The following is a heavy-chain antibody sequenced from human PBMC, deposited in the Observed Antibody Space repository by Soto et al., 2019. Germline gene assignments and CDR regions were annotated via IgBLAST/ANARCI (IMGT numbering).Heavy chain of an antibody. J-gene: IGHJ4*02. Sequence: EVQLLESGGGLVQPGESLRLSCAASGFTFTIYAMSWVRQAPGKGLEWVSTIGGNGGSTFYADSVKGRFTITRDNSKNSLSLQMNSASDEDPAGYCCASDRWMTAAGHDDYWGQGNLFTV. D-gene: IGHD6-13*01. V-gene: IGHV3-23*01. CDR3: ASDRWMTAAGHDDY. CDR1: GFTFTIYA. CDR2: IGGNGGST.